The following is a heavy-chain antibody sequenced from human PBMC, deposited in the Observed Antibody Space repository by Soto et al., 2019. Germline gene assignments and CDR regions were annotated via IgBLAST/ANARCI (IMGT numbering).Heavy chain of an antibody. V-gene: IGHV3-23*01. CDR2: ISGSGGST. D-gene: IGHD3-9*01. CDR1: GFTFSSYA. Sequence: EVQLLESGGGLVQPGESLRLSCAASGFTFSSYAMSWVRQAPGKGLEWVSAISGSGGSTYYADSVKGRFTISRDNSKNTLYLQMNSLRAEDTAIYYCAKSLFGLFAGQFYYWGQGTLVTVSS. CDR3: AKSLFGLFAGQFYY. J-gene: IGHJ4*02.